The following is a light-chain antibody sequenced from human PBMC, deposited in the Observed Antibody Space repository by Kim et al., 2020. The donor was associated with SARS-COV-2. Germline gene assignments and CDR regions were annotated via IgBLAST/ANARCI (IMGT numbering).Light chain of an antibody. V-gene: IGKV3-20*01. CDR3: HLNSSAPAP. Sequence: EIVLTQSPGTLSLSPGERATLSCRASQSVSSNYLAWYQQKPGQAPRLLIYGASSRATGIPDRFSGGGSGTDFTLTITRLEPEDFAVYYCHLNSSAPAPFGQGTKVDIK. J-gene: IGKJ1*01. CDR2: GAS. CDR1: QSVSSNY.